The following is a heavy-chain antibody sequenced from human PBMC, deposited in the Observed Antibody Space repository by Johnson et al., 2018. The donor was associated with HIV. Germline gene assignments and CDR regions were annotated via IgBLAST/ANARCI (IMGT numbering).Heavy chain of an antibody. D-gene: IGHD3-22*01. CDR3: AKDGDYYDSSGRAFDI. CDR1: GFTFSDYY. CDR2: ISYDGSNK. V-gene: IGHV3-30*18. J-gene: IGHJ3*02. Sequence: QVQLVESGGGLVQPGGSLRLSCAASGFTFSDYYMSWIRQAPGKGLEWVAVISYDGSNKYYADSVKGRFTISRDNSKNTLYLQMNSLRAEDTAVYYCAKDGDYYDSSGRAFDIWGQGTMVAVSS.